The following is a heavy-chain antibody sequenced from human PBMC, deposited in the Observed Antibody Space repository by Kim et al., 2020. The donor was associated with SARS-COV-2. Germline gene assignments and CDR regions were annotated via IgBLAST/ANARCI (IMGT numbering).Heavy chain of an antibody. J-gene: IGHJ4*02. Sequence: GGSLRLSCAASGFTFSDYYMSWIRQAPGKGLEWVSYISSSSYTNYADSVKGRFTISRDNAKNSLYLQMNSLRDEDTAVYYCARGGGTSRGENNYWGQGTLVTVSS. V-gene: IGHV3-11*05. CDR2: ISSSSYT. CDR1: GFTFSDYY. CDR3: ARGGGTSRGENNY. D-gene: IGHD3-16*01.